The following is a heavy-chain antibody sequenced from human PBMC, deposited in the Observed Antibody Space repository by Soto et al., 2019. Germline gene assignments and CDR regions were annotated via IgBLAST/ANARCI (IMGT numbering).Heavy chain of an antibody. CDR1: GFTFSSYA. D-gene: IGHD3-22*01. Sequence: GSLRLSCAASGFTFSSYAMSWVGQAPGKGLEWVSAISGSGGSTYYADSVKGRFTISRDNSKNTLYPQMNSLRAEDTAVYYCAKTAVRSSGYSIATNWFDPWGQGTLVTVSS. CDR3: AKTAVRSSGYSIATNWFDP. CDR2: ISGSGGST. V-gene: IGHV3-23*01. J-gene: IGHJ5*02.